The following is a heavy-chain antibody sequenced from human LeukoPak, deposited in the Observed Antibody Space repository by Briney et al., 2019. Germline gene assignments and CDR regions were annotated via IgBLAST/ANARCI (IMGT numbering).Heavy chain of an antibody. CDR1: GFTFSSYW. CDR3: AKVLNYYGSGYFDY. CDR2: ISGSGGST. D-gene: IGHD3-10*01. J-gene: IGHJ4*02. Sequence: GGSLRLSCAVSGFTFSSYWMSWVRQAPGKGLEWVSSISGSGGSTYYADSVKGRFTISRDNSKNTLYLQMNSLRAEDTAVYYCAKVLNYYGSGYFDYWGQGTLVTVSS. V-gene: IGHV3-23*01.